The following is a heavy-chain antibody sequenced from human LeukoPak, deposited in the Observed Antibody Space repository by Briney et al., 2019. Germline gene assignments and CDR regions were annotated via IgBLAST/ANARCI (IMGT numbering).Heavy chain of an antibody. J-gene: IGHJ4*02. CDR1: GFTFSSYA. CDR2: ISGSGGST. Sequence: GGSLRLSCAASGFTFSSYAMSWVRQAPGKGLEWVSAISGSGGSTYYADSVKGRFTISRDNSKNTLHLQMNSLRAEDTAVYYCAKDSFGGDTAFDYWGQGTLVTVSS. CDR3: AKDSFGGDTAFDY. D-gene: IGHD3-16*01. V-gene: IGHV3-23*01.